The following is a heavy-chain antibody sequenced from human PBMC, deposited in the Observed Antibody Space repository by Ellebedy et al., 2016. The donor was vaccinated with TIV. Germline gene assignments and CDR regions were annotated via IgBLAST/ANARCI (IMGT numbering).Heavy chain of an antibody. CDR2: IKEDGGEK. Sequence: PGGSLRLSCAASGFTFGTFWMSWVRQATGKGLEWVANIKEDGGEKHYVDSVEGRFTISRDNAKNSLYLQMNSLGVEDTAVYYCARGGNHFFGHWGQGNLVTVSS. D-gene: IGHD4-23*01. V-gene: IGHV3-7*03. J-gene: IGHJ4*02. CDR3: ARGGNHFFGH. CDR1: GFTFGTFW.